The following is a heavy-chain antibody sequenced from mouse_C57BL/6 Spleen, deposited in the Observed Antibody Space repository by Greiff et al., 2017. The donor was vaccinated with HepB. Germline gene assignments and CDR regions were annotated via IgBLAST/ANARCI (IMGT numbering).Heavy chain of an antibody. CDR3: ANSYGHFDV. V-gene: IGHV1-69*01. J-gene: IGHJ1*03. CDR2: IDPSDSYT. Sequence: QVQLQQSGAELVMPGASVKLSCKASGYTFTSYWMHWVKQRPGQGLEWIGEIDPSDSYTNYNQKFKGKSTLTVDKSSSTAYMQLGSLTSEDSAVYYCANSYGHFDVWGTGTTVTVSS. CDR1: GYTFTSYW.